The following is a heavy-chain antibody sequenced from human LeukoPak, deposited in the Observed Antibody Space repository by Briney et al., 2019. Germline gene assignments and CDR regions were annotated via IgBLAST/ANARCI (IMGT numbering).Heavy chain of an antibody. CDR3: ARESGYSYGYSEY. V-gene: IGHV1-69*06. J-gene: IGHJ4*02. CDR2: IIPIFGTA. CDR1: GGTFSSYA. Sequence: VASVKVSCKASGGTFSSYAISWVRQAPGQGLEWMGGIIPIFGTANYAQKFQGRVTITADKSTSTAYMELSSLRSEDTAVYYCARESGYSYGYSEYWGQGTLVTVSS. D-gene: IGHD5-18*01.